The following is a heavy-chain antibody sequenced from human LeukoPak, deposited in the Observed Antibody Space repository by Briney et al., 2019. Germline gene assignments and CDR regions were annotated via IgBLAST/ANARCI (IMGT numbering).Heavy chain of an antibody. D-gene: IGHD3-22*01. CDR2: IYYSGST. V-gene: IGHV4-59*08. Sequence: PSETLSLTCTVSGGSISSYYWSWIRQPPGKGLEWIGYIYYSGSTNYNPSLKSRVTISVDTSKNQFSLKLSSVTAADTAVYYCARWDYYDSSGYYSIFDYWGQGTLVTVSS. J-gene: IGHJ4*02. CDR3: ARWDYYDSSGYYSIFDY. CDR1: GGSISSYY.